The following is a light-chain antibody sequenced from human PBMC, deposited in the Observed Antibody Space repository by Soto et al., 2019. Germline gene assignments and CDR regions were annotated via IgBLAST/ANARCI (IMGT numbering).Light chain of an antibody. CDR3: QQYDSSPLT. J-gene: IGKJ2*01. V-gene: IGKV3-20*01. CDR2: GIS. CDR1: QSVSSGY. Sequence: EIVLTQSPGTLSLSPGERATLSCRASQSVSSGYLAWYQQKPGQAPRLVIYGISGRATGIPDRFSGSGSGTDFTLNISGLEPADFAVYYCQQYDSSPLTFGQGTKLEIK.